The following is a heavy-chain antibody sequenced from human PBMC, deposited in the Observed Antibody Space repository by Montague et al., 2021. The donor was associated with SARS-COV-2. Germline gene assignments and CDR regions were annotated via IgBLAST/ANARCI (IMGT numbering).Heavy chain of an antibody. Sequence: PALVKPTQTLTLTCTLSGFSLSTSGMRASWIRQPPGKALEWLALXDWXDDKFYSTSLKTRLTISKDTSKNPVVLTMTNMDPVDTATYYCARSYYDILTNYYDAFDIWGQGTMVTVSS. CDR2: XDWXDDK. CDR3: ARSYYDILTNYYDAFDI. D-gene: IGHD3-9*01. V-gene: IGHV2-70*04. CDR1: GFSLSTSGMR. J-gene: IGHJ3*02.